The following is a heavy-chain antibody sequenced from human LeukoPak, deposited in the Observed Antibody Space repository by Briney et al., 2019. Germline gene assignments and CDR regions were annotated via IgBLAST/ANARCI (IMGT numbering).Heavy chain of an antibody. CDR2: VYYSGST. V-gene: IGHV4-59*01. Sequence: PSETLSLTCTVSGGSSSSYYWSWIRQPPGKGLEWIGYVYYSGSTNYNPSLKSRVTISVDTSKNQFSLKLSSVTAADTAVYYCAREGSGYYPLYYFDYWGQGTLVTVSS. J-gene: IGHJ4*02. CDR3: AREGSGYYPLYYFDY. CDR1: GGSSSSYY. D-gene: IGHD3-22*01.